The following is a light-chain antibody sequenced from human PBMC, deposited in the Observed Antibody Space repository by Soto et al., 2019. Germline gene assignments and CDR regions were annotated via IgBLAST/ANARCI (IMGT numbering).Light chain of an antibody. CDR1: QGISSW. Sequence: DIQMTQSPSSLSASVGDRVAITCRASQGISSWLAWYQQKPGKAPNLLIYVASSLQSEVPSRFSGSGSGTDFTLTITSLQPEDFATYYCQQSYGTPITFGQGTRLEIK. CDR2: VAS. CDR3: QQSYGTPIT. V-gene: IGKV1-12*01. J-gene: IGKJ5*01.